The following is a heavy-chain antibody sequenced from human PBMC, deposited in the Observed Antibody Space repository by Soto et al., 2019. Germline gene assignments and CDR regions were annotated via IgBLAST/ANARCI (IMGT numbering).Heavy chain of an antibody. J-gene: IGHJ4*02. CDR3: ARSGAYDSSGYVPY. CDR1: GYTFTSYG. Sequence: ASVKVSCKASGYTFTSYGISWVRQAPGQGLEWMGWISAYNGNTNYAQKLQGRVTMTTDTSTSTAYMELRSLRSDDTAVYYCARSGAYDSSGYVPYWGQGTLVTVSS. D-gene: IGHD3-22*01. CDR2: ISAYNGNT. V-gene: IGHV1-18*04.